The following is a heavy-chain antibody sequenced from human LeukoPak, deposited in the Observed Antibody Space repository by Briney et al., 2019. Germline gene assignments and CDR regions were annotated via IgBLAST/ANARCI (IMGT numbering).Heavy chain of an antibody. Sequence: PGGSLRLSCAASGSTFSSYAMTWVRQAPGKGLEWVSSFSFNGESTYYADSAKGRFTISRDNSKNTLYLQMNSLRAEDTAVYYCAKGGYSNGRYYYYYMDVWGEGTTVTVSS. J-gene: IGHJ6*03. CDR3: AKGGYSNGRYYYYYMDV. V-gene: IGHV3-23*01. D-gene: IGHD5-18*01. CDR2: FSFNGEST. CDR1: GSTFSSYA.